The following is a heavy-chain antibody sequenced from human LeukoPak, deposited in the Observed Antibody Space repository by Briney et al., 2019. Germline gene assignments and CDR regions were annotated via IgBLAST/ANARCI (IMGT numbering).Heavy chain of an antibody. Sequence: GGSLRLCCAASGFTFSSYEMNWVRQAPGKGLEGVSAISGSGGSTYYADSVKGRFTISRDNSKNTLYLQMNSLRAEDTAVYYCAKSYGDYVPFDYWGQGTLVTVSS. J-gene: IGHJ4*02. CDR3: AKSYGDYVPFDY. V-gene: IGHV3-23*01. D-gene: IGHD4-17*01. CDR1: GFTFSSYE. CDR2: ISGSGGST.